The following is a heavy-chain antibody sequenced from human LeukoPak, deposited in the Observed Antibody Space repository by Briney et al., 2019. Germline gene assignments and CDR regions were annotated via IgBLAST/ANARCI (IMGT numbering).Heavy chain of an antibody. Sequence: VGSLRLSSAASRFTFSNYGMHRVREAPGKGLEWVAVISYDGSNKYYSDTVNGRFTLSRDNSNNTLYLQMNSLRAEDTGVYYCAKDSCSITTCYEDFWGQGTLVTVSS. CDR3: AKDSCSITTCYEDF. D-gene: IGHD2-2*01. V-gene: IGHV3-30*18. CDR1: RFTFSNYG. CDR2: ISYDGSNK. J-gene: IGHJ4*02.